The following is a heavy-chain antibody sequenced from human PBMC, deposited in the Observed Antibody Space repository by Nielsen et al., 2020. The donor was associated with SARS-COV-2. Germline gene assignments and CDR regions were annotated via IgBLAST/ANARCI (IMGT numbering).Heavy chain of an antibody. CDR3: ARGDYSNPNY. Sequence: ASVKVSCKASGYRFTAYSMHWVRQAPGQGPEWMGRIDPHSGGTTYAQKFQGRVTMTRDTSINTAYMELTRLRSDDTAVYYCARGDYSNPNYWGQGSLVTGSS. CDR1: GYRFTAYS. D-gene: IGHD4-11*01. J-gene: IGHJ4*02. V-gene: IGHV1-2*06. CDR2: IDPHSGGT.